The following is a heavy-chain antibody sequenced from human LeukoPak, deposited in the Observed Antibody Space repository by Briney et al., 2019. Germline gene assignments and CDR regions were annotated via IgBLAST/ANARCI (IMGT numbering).Heavy chain of an antibody. Sequence: PSETLSLTCAVSGGSINSNNWWSWVRQSPGKGLEWIGEIHNSGSTNYNPSLKSRLTLSIDNSKNQFSLTLSSVTAADTAVYYCARVLDDSSGYYYSLWEDIWGQGTMVTVSS. J-gene: IGHJ3*02. CDR1: GGSINSNNW. CDR2: IHNSGST. D-gene: IGHD3-22*01. CDR3: ARVLDDSSGYYYSLWEDI. V-gene: IGHV4-4*02.